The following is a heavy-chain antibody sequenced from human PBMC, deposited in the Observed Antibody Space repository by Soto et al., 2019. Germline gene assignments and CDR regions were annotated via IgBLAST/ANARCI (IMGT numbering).Heavy chain of an antibody. Sequence: QVQLVQSGAEVKKPGSSVKVSCKASGGTFSSYSINWVRQAPGQGLEWMGEIIPIFGTANYAQKFQGRGTTNADESTSTAYMELSSLRSEDTAVYYCARDGGRHSGGIDYWGQGTLVTVSS. D-gene: IGHD1-26*01. CDR2: IIPIFGTA. CDR3: ARDGGRHSGGIDY. CDR1: GGTFSSYS. J-gene: IGHJ4*02. V-gene: IGHV1-69*01.